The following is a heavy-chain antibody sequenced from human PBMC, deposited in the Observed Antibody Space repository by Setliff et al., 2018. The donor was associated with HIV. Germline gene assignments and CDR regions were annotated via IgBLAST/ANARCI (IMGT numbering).Heavy chain of an antibody. CDR3: ARGRNFWSDYYHYYYMDV. CDR2: INHSGST. Sequence: PSETLSLTCTVSGGSFSGHYWTWIRQPPGKGLEWIGYINHSGSTNYNPSLKSRVTISADTSKNQFSLKLSSVTAAGTAVYYCARGRNFWSDYYHYYYMDVWGKGTMVTVSS. D-gene: IGHD3-3*01. V-gene: IGHV4-34*01. CDR1: GGSFSGHY. J-gene: IGHJ6*03.